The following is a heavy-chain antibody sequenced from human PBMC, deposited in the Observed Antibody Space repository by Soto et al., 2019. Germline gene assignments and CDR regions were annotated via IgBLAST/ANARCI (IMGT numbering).Heavy chain of an antibody. CDR2: ISGIGGST. V-gene: IGHV3-23*01. Sequence: GRSRRLSCAASGFTLNSHGMSWVRQAPRNGLEWVSGISGIGGSTYYANSVKGRFSIARDNSKNTLCLQLNSLRAEDTAVYYCAKKVVPAASYADHYYYGLDVWGQGTMVTVSS. J-gene: IGHJ6*02. CDR1: GFTLNSHG. CDR3: AKKVVPAASYADHYYYGLDV. D-gene: IGHD2-2*01.